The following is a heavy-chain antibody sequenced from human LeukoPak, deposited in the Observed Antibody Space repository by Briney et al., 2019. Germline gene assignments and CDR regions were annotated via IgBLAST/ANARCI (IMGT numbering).Heavy chain of an antibody. CDR2: ISYIGST. CDR3: ARDLVTVTKGFDI. CDR1: DDSFSSHY. J-gene: IGHJ3*02. D-gene: IGHD4-17*01. V-gene: IGHV4-59*11. Sequence: SETLSLTCAVSDDSFSSHYWTWIRQPPGKGLEWIGYISYIGSTNYNPSLKSRVTISIDTSKNHFSLKLSSVTAADTAVYYRARDLVTVTKGFDIWGQGTMVSVSS.